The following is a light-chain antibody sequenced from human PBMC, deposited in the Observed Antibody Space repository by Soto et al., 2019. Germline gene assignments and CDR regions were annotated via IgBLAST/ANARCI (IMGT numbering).Light chain of an antibody. CDR2: GAS. CDR3: QQYGSSPRT. J-gene: IGKJ1*01. Sequence: EFVLTQSPGTLSLSPGERATLSCRASQSVSNNYLAWYQQKPGQAPRLLIYGASSRATGIPDRFSGSGSGTDFILTISRLEPEDLAVYYCQQYGSSPRTFGQGTKVEVK. V-gene: IGKV3-20*01. CDR1: QSVSNNY.